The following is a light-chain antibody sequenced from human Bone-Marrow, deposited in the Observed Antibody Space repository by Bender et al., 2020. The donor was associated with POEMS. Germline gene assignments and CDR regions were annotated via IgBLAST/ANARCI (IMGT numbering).Light chain of an antibody. Sequence: FELTQPTSVSVSTGQTANITCSGDQLGNKYVCWYQQKPGQSPVLVMFGDTRRPPGIPERFPGSNSGNTATLTVSGTQSMDEADYFCQAWDNTSVVFGGGTKLTVL. CDR2: GDT. CDR1: QLGNKY. CDR3: QAWDNTSVV. J-gene: IGLJ2*01. V-gene: IGLV3-1*01.